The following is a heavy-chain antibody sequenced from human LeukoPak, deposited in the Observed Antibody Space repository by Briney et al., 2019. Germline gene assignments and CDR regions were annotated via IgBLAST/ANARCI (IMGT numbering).Heavy chain of an antibody. V-gene: IGHV3-30*02. D-gene: IGHD3-10*01. CDR3: AKDQRSYYASGSHYRGGNWFDP. Sequence: GGSLRLSCAASGFTFSSYGMHWVRQAPGKGLEWVTFIRYDGSNKYYADSVKGRFTISRDNSKNTVYVQMNSLRAEDTAVYYCAKDQRSYYASGSHYRGGNWFDPWGQGTLVTVSS. CDR1: GFTFSSYG. J-gene: IGHJ5*02. CDR2: IRYDGSNK.